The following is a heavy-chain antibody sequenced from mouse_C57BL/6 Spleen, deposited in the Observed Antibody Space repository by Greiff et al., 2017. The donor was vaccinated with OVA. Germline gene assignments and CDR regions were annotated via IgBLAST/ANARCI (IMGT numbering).Heavy chain of an antibody. CDR3: ARGRLYYGSSYDYAMDY. CDR2: IYPRSGNT. V-gene: IGHV1-81*01. J-gene: IGHJ4*01. Sequence: VKLQQSGAELARPGASVKLSCKASGYTFTSYGISWVKQRTGQGLEWIGEIYPRSGNTYYNEKFKGKATLTADKSSSTAYMELRSLTSEDSAVYFCARGRLYYGSSYDYAMDYWGQGTSVTVSS. D-gene: IGHD1-1*01. CDR1: GYTFTSYG.